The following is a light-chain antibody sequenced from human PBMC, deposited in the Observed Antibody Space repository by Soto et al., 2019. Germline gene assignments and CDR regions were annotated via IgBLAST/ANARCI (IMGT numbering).Light chain of an antibody. Sequence: QSVLTQPPSVSAAPGEKVSISCSGGSSNIGSNYVSWYQQLPGAAPKLLIYDNNKRPSGIPDRFSGSTSGTSATLGITGLQTGDEADYYCGTWDSSLPVSVVFGGGNKLTVL. V-gene: IGLV1-51*01. J-gene: IGLJ2*01. CDR1: SSNIGSNY. CDR2: DNN. CDR3: GTWDSSLPVSVV.